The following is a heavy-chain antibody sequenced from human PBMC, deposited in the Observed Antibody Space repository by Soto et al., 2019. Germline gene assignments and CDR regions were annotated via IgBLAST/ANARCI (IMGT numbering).Heavy chain of an antibody. D-gene: IGHD5-18*01. CDR3: ARGERIVDTGIGYYYYHGMDV. CDR2: FNPTGDTA. J-gene: IGHJ6*02. Sequence: ASVKVSCKASGYTFTSYYIHWVRQAPGQGLEWMGIFNPTGDTASYAQKLQGRVTMTRDTSTGTAYMELGSLRSEDTAVYYCARGERIVDTGIGYYYYHGMDVWGRGPTVAVS. CDR1: GYTFTSYY. V-gene: IGHV1-46*01.